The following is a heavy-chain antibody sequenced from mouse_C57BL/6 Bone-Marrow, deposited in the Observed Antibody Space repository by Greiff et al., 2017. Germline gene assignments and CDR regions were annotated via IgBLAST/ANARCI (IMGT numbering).Heavy chain of an antibody. CDR3: ARCSYDYGMDY. CDR1: GYTFTNYW. D-gene: IGHD6-1*01. V-gene: IGHV1-63*01. Sequence: VQVVESGAELVRPGTSVKMSCKASGYTFTNYWIGWAKQRPGHGLEWIGDIYPGGGYTNYNEKFKGKATLTADKSSSTAYMQFSSLTSEDSAIYYCARCSYDYGMDYWGQGTPVTVSS. J-gene: IGHJ4*01. CDR2: IYPGGGYT.